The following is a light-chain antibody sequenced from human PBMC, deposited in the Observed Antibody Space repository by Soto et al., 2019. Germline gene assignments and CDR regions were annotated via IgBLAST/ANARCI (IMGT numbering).Light chain of an antibody. V-gene: IGKV3-11*01. CDR3: QQRSNWPLS. CDR2: DAS. CDR1: QSVSSY. Sequence: EIVLTQSPATLSLSPGERATLSCRGSQSVSSYLVWYQQKPGQAPRLLIYDASNRATGIPARFSGSGSGTDFTLTISSLEPEDFAVYYCQQRSNWPLSFGGGTKVEIK. J-gene: IGKJ4*01.